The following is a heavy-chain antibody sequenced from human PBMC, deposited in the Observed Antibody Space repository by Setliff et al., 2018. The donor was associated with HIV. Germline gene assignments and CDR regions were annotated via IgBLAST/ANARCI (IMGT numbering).Heavy chain of an antibody. CDR3: ARVPTSSWYVTTQRTKEYFQQ. V-gene: IGHV4-39*07. Sequence: SETLSLTCTVSGGSIKSSSYYWGWIRQPPRKGLEWIGSIYYSGNTYYNPSLKSRVTISVDTSRNQFSLRLSSVTAADTAIYYCARVPTSSWYVTTQRTKEYFQQWGQGTLVTV. CDR2: IYYSGNT. J-gene: IGHJ1*01. CDR1: GGSIKSSSYY. D-gene: IGHD6-13*01.